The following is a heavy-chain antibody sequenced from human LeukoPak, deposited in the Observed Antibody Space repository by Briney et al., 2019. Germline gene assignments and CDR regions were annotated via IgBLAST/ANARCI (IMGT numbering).Heavy chain of an antibody. CDR2: ISYDGSNK. CDR1: GFTFSSYG. J-gene: IGHJ4*02. V-gene: IGHV3-30*18. CDR3: AKGLGYGALIHAGFDY. Sequence: GRSLRLSCAASGFTFSSYGMHWVRQAPGKGLEWVAVISYDGSNKYYADSVKGRFTISRDNSKNTLYLQMNSLRAEDTAVYYCAKGLGYGALIHAGFDYWGQGTLVTVSS. D-gene: IGHD4-17*01.